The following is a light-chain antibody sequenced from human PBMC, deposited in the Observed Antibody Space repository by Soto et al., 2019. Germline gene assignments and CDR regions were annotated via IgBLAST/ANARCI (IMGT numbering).Light chain of an antibody. CDR3: QQYYSYPRT. V-gene: IGKV1-8*01. Sequence: IQMTQSPSSLSASVGDRVTITCQASQDISSYLAWYQQKPGKAPKLLIYAASTLQSGVPSRFSGSGSGTDFTLTISCLQSEDFATYYCQQYYSYPRTFGQGTKVDIK. CDR2: AAS. CDR1: QDISSY. J-gene: IGKJ1*01.